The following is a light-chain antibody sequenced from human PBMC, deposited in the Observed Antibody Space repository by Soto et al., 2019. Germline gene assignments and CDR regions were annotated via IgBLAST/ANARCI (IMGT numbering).Light chain of an antibody. V-gene: IGLV1-40*01. J-gene: IGLJ2*01. CDR2: GNS. CDR1: SSNIGAGYD. CDR3: QSFDSSLSGSV. Sequence: QSVLTQPPSVSGAPGQRVTISCTGSSSNIGAGYDVHWYQQLPGTAPKLLIYGNSNRPSGVPDRFSGSKSGTSASLAITGLQAADEADYYCQSFDSSLSGSVFCGGTKLTVL.